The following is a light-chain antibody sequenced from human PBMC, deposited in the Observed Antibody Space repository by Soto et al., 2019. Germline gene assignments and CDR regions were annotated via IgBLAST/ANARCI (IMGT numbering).Light chain of an antibody. Sequence: QSVLTQPPSVSGAPGQRVTISCTGSSSNIGAGYDVHWYQQFPGTAPRLLIQHNFNRPSGVPDRFSGSKSGTSASLTITGLQAGDEAYYYCQSYDTFLSAVVFGGGTKVTVL. J-gene: IGLJ2*01. CDR2: HNF. V-gene: IGLV1-40*01. CDR3: QSYDTFLSAVV. CDR1: SSNIGAGYD.